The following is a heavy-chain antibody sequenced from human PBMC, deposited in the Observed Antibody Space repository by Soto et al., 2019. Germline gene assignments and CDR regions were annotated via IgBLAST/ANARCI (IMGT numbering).Heavy chain of an antibody. D-gene: IGHD6-19*01. V-gene: IGHV1-46*03. Sequence: ASVKVSCKASGYTFSSYYMHWVRQAPGQGLEWMGVINPSGGSTTYAQKFQGRVTMTRDTSTATFYMELSSLTSEDTAVYYCARASVSGRRFDYWGEGTLVTVSS. CDR3: ARASVSGRRFDY. CDR2: INPSGGST. CDR1: GYTFSSYY. J-gene: IGHJ4*02.